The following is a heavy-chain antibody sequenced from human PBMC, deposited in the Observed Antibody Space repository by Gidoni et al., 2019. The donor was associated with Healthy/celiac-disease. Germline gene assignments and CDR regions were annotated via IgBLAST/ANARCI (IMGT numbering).Heavy chain of an antibody. CDR3: ASGLRFLEWLPYFDY. D-gene: IGHD3-3*01. J-gene: IGHJ4*02. CDR2: IIPIFGTA. Sequence: QVQLVQSGAEVKKPGSSVQVSCKASGGTFSSYAISWVRQAPGQGLEWMGGIIPIFGTANYAQKFQGRGTITADESTSTAYMELSSLRSEDTAVYYCASGLRFLEWLPYFDYWGQGTLVTVSS. CDR1: GGTFSSYA. V-gene: IGHV1-69*01.